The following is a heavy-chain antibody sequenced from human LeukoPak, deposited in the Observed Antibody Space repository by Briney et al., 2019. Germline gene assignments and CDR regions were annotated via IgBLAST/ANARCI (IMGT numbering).Heavy chain of an antibody. V-gene: IGHV3-30-3*01. CDR3: ARGGLVVAKGFDY. CDR2: TSYDGSNK. D-gene: IGHD3-22*01. CDR1: GFTFSNYA. J-gene: IGHJ4*02. Sequence: GRSLRLSCAASGFTFSNYAMHWVRQAPGKGLEWVALTSYDGSNKFYADSVKGQFTISRDNSENTLYLQMNSLRAEDTAVYYCARGGLVVAKGFDYWGRGTLVTVSS.